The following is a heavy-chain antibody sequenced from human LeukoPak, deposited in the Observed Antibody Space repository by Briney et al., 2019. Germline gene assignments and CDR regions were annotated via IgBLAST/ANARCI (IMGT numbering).Heavy chain of an antibody. V-gene: IGHV3-23*01. CDR1: GFTFSSYA. CDR3: AKTSQGHPPYYCSMDV. CDR2: XXXSGTST. Sequence: GGSLRLSCAASGFTFSSYAMIWVRQAPGKGLXXXXXXXXSGTSTFYADSVKGRFTISRDNSKNTLYLQMNSLRAEDTAVYYCAKTSQGHPPYYCSMDVWGQGTTVTVPS. J-gene: IGHJ6*02.